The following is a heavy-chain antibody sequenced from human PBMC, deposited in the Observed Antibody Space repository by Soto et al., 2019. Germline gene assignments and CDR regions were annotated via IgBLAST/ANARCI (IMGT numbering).Heavy chain of an antibody. V-gene: IGHV3-30-3*01. J-gene: IGHJ4*02. CDR1: GFTFSSYA. D-gene: IGHD4-17*01. CDR2: ISFDGNNK. Sequence: QVQLVESGGGVVQPGRSLRLSCAASGFTFSSYAMHWVRQAPGKGLEWVAGISFDGNNKYYADSVKGRFTISRDNSKNTRYLQMNSLRAEDTAVYYCARADDYGGNFDYWGQGTLVTVSS. CDR3: ARADDYGGNFDY.